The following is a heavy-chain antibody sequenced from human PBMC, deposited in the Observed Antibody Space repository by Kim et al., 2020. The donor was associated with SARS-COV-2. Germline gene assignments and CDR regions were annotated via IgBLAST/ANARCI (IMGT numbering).Heavy chain of an antibody. CDR3: ARDTYHYNRCGYWLAMDV. CDR1: GGSVSSDY. Sequence: SETLSLTCTVYGGSVSSDYWSWIRQPPGKGLEWIGYIYYSGTTFYNPSLKGRLTISVDTSKNQFSLKLTSVTAADTAVYYCARDTYHYNRCGYWLAMDVWGQGTTVTVSS. J-gene: IGHJ6*02. CDR2: IYYSGTT. V-gene: IGHV4-59*02. D-gene: IGHD3-22*01.